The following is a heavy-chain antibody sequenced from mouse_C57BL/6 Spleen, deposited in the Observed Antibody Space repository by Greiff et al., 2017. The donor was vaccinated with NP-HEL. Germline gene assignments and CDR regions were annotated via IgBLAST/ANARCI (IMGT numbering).Heavy chain of an antibody. V-gene: IGHV5-4*01. CDR1: GFTFSSYA. CDR3: ARGHGSSYVGYFGV. CDR2: ISDGGSYT. D-gene: IGHD1-1*01. J-gene: IGHJ1*03. Sequence: EVQLQESGGGLVKPGGSLKLSCAASGFTFSSYAMSWVRQTPEKRLEWVATISDGGSYTYYPDNVKGRFTISRDNAKNNLYLQMSHLKSEDTAMYYCARGHGSSYVGYFGVWGTGTTVTVSA.